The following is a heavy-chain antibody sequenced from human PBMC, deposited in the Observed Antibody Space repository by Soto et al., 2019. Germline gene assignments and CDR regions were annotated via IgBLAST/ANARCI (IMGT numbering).Heavy chain of an antibody. CDR2: INAGNGNT. J-gene: IGHJ4*02. CDR3: AREESSGSFDY. D-gene: IGHD6-19*01. CDR1: GYAFTIYA. V-gene: IGHV1-3*01. Sequence: ASVKVSCKASGYAFTIYAMHWVRQAPGQRLEWMGWINAGNGNTKYSQKFQGRVTITRDTSASTAYMELSSLRSEDTAVYYCAREESSGSFDYWGQGTLVTVSS.